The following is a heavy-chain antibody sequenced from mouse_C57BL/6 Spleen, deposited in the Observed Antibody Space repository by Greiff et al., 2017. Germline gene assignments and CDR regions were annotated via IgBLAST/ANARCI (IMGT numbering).Heavy chain of an antibody. CDR2: ISYDGSN. CDR3: AHSSGYVPFAY. J-gene: IGHJ3*01. V-gene: IGHV3-6*01. CDR1: GYSITSGYY. Sequence: EVKVEESGPGLVKPSQSLSLTCSVTGYSITSGYYWNWIRQFPGNKLEWMGYISYDGSNNYNPSLKNRISITRDTSKNQFFLKLNSVTTEDTATYYCAHSSGYVPFAYWGQGTLVTVSA. D-gene: IGHD3-2*02.